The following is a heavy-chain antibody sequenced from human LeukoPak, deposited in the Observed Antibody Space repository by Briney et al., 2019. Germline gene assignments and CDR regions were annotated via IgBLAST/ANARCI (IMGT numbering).Heavy chain of an antibody. CDR3: ARGRAGADNYYYYYMDV. CDR1: GYTFTSYG. Sequence: GASVKVSCKASGYTFTSYGISWVRQAPGQGLEWMGWISAYNGNTNYAQKLQGRVTMTTDTSTSTAYMELRSLRSDDTAVYYCARGRAGADNYYYYYMDVWGKGTTVTVSS. CDR2: ISAYNGNT. J-gene: IGHJ6*03. V-gene: IGHV1-18*01. D-gene: IGHD6-19*01.